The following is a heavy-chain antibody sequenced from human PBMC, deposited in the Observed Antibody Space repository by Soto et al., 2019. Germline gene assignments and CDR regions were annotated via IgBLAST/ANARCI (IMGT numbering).Heavy chain of an antibody. Sequence: TVSSNYMSWVRQAPGKGLEWVSVIYSGGSTYYADSVKGRFTISRDNSKNTLYLQMNSLRAEDTAVYYCASSLDPLLPLSYYYYYGMDVWGQGTTVTVSS. V-gene: IGHV3-53*01. CDR2: IYSGGST. CDR3: ASSLDPLLPLSYYYYYGMDV. CDR1: TVSSNY. J-gene: IGHJ6*02. D-gene: IGHD3-3*01.